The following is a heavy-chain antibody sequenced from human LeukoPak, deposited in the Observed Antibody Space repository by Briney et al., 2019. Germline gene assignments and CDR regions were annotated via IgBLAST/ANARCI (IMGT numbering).Heavy chain of an antibody. D-gene: IGHD2-8*01. CDR1: GFSFSTRGVG. J-gene: IGHJ4*02. CDR3: AHSPHPMLGVYYSDH. Sequence: SGPTLVKPPQTLTLTCTFSGFSFSTRGVGVGWIRQPPGKALECLSLIYWNDDKRYSPFLKSRLTITKDTSKNQVVLTMTNLDPVDTATYYCAHSPHPMLGVYYSDHWGQGTLVTVSS. CDR2: IYWNDDK. V-gene: IGHV2-5*01.